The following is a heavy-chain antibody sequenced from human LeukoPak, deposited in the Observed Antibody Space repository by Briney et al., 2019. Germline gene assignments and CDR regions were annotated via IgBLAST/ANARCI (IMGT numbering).Heavy chain of an antibody. J-gene: IGHJ6*03. D-gene: IGHD2-2*01. CDR2: IYYSGST. CDR1: GDSISSYY. V-gene: IGHV4-59*01. Sequence: SETLSLTCTVSGDSISSYYWSWIRQPPGKGLEWIGYIYYSGSTNYNPSLKSRVTISVDTSKNQFSLKLNSVTAADTAVYYCARLEVIPAAFAFYYYYMDVWGKGTTVTVSS. CDR3: ARLEVIPAAFAFYYYYMDV.